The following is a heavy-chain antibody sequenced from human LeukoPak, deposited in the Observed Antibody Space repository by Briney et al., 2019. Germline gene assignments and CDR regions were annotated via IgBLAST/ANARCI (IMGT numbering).Heavy chain of an antibody. V-gene: IGHV4-4*07. Sequence: PSETLSLTCTVSGGSLIYYSWSWFRQPAGKGLDWIGRIYSSGTTNYNPPLKSRVTISIDTSKNQFSLKLSSVTAADTAVYYCARHAQSPYSGSFDYWGQGTLVTVSS. CDR3: ARHAQSPYSGSFDY. D-gene: IGHD1-26*01. CDR1: GGSLIYYS. CDR2: IYSSGTT. J-gene: IGHJ4*02.